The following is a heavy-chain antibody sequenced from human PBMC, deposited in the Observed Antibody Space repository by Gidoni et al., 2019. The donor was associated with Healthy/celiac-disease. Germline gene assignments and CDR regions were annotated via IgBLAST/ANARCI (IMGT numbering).Heavy chain of an antibody. V-gene: IGHV3-53*01. CDR3: AKGGGAFDY. J-gene: IGHJ4*02. CDR1: GFTVSSNY. D-gene: IGHD4-17*01. Sequence: EVQLVESGGGGIQRGGSLRLSCAASGFTVSSNYMSWVRQAPGTGLEWVSVIDRGGSTSYADSVKGRFTISSDNSKNTLYLQMSSLRAEDTAVYYCAKGGGAFDYWGQGTLVTVSS. CDR2: IDRGGST.